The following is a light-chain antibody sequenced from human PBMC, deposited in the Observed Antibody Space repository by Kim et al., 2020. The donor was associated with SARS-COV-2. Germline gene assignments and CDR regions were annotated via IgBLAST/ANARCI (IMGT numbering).Light chain of an antibody. V-gene: IGKV3-20*01. J-gene: IGKJ4*01. CDR3: QQYGSSPLT. Sequence: EIVLTQSPGTLSLSPGETATLSCRASQSVSSNYLGWYQQKPGQAPRLLIYGASNRATGIPDRFSGSGSGADFTLTISRLEPEDFAVYYCQQYGSSPLTFGGGTKLEIK. CDR1: QSVSSNY. CDR2: GAS.